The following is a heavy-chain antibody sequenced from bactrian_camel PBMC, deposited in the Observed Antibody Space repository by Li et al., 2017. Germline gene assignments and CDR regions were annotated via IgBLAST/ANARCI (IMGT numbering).Heavy chain of an antibody. V-gene: IGHV3S68*01. CDR1: EYVFTYCK. D-gene: IGHD5*01. Sequence: VQLVESGGGSVQAGGFLKLSCEGPEYVFTYCKMGWYRQAPGKERELVSSTGGSDGRINYSDSVKGRFNMAQDNAKKMLSLQMDSLKTEDTAVYYCAADCCVGWAKDECTLWGQGTQVTVS. CDR2: TGGSDGRI. CDR3: AADCCVGWAKDECTL. J-gene: IGHJ4*01.